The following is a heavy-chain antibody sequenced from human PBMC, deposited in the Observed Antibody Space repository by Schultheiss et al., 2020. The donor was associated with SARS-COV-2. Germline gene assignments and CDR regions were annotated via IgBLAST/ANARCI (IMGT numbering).Heavy chain of an antibody. CDR1: GFTFSSYW. Sequence: GGSLRLSCAASGFTFSSYWMHWVRQAPGKGLVWVSRINSDGSSTSYADSVKGRFTISRDNAKNSLYLQMNSLRAEDTAVYYCARVGYQLLLGSMDVWGQGTTVTVSS. CDR2: INSDGSST. D-gene: IGHD2-2*01. CDR3: ARVGYQLLLGSMDV. V-gene: IGHV3-74*01. J-gene: IGHJ6*02.